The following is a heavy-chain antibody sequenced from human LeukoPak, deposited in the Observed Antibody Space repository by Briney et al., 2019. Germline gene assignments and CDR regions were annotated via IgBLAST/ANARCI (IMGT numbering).Heavy chain of an antibody. CDR2: IYYSGST. V-gene: IGHV4-59*01. Sequence: SETLSLTCGVHGGSFNDYSWTWIRQSPGQGLEWIGYIYYSGSTNYNPYLKSLVTISVDTSKNQFSLKLSSVTAADTAVYYCARGDCSGGSCYNDPFDYWGQGTLVTVSS. D-gene: IGHD2-15*01. CDR1: GGSFNDYS. CDR3: ARGDCSGGSCYNDPFDY. J-gene: IGHJ4*02.